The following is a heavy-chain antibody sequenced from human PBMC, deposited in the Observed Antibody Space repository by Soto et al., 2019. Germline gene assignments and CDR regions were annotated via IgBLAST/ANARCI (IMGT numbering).Heavy chain of an antibody. CDR3: ARLGHYSSSWYGAFDI. CDR2: IYYSGST. V-gene: IGHV4-59*08. Sequence: SETLSLTCTASGGSISRYYWSWIRQPPGKGLEWIGYIYYSGSTNYNPSLKSRVTISVDTSKNQFSLKLSSVTAADTAVYYCARLGHYSSSWYGAFDISGQGTMLTVSS. CDR1: GGSISRYY. J-gene: IGHJ3*02. D-gene: IGHD6-13*01.